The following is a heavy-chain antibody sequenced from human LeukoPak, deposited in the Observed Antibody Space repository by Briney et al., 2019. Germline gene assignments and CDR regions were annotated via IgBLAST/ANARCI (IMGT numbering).Heavy chain of an antibody. Sequence: SETLSLTCTVSGVSSSSSYWSWIRQPPGKGLEWIGYIFYTGDSNHNPSFKSRVSISLDTSKDQISLKLSSVTAADTAVYYCARLPVRCSSTSCYVWFDPWGQGTLVTVSS. CDR3: ARLPVRCSSTSCYVWFDP. CDR1: GVSSSSSY. D-gene: IGHD2-2*01. J-gene: IGHJ5*02. CDR2: IFYTGDS. V-gene: IGHV4-59*08.